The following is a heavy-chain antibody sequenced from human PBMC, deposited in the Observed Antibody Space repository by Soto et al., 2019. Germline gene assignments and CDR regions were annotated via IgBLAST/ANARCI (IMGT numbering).Heavy chain of an antibody. J-gene: IGHJ5*02. CDR1: GGSISSSSYY. CDR2: IYYSGTT. D-gene: IGHD2-15*01. Sequence: QLQLQESGPGLVKPSETLSLTCTVSGGSISSSSYYWGWIRQPPGKGLEWIGSIYYSGTTYYNPSLKSRVTISVDTSKNQFSLKLSSVTAADTAVYYCARHYCSGGSCYKSFDPWGQGTLVTVSS. V-gene: IGHV4-39*01. CDR3: ARHYCSGGSCYKSFDP.